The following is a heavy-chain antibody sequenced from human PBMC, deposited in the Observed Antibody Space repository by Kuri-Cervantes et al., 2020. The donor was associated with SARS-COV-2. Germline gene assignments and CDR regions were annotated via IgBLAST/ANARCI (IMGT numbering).Heavy chain of an antibody. CDR1: GGSISSSSYY. CDR3: ARGRPPIYLGYCSSTSCHRYYFDY. CDR2: TYYSGST. D-gene: IGHD2-2*01. V-gene: IGHV4-39*07. Sequence: ESLKISCTVSGGSISSSSYYWGWIRQPPGKGLEWIGSTYYSGSTYYNPSLKSRVTISVDTSKNQFSLKLSSVTAADTAVYYCARGRPPIYLGYCSSTSCHRYYFDYWGQGTLVTVSS. J-gene: IGHJ4*02.